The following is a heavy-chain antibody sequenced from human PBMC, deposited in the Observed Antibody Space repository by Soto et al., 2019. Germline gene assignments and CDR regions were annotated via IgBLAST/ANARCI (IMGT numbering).Heavy chain of an antibody. CDR2: IKTKGDGGAT. CDR1: GLTFTSAS. D-gene: IGHD6-13*01. V-gene: IGHV3-15*07. CDR3: TSRTAAVCFVSD. Sequence: EVQLVESGGGLVEPGGSLRLSCAASGLTFTSASMNWVRQAPGKGLEWVGQIKTKGDGGATAYAAPVKGRFTVSRDDSINMLFLQMISLKAEDTAVYYCTSRTAAVCFVSDWGQVTLVTVPS. J-gene: IGHJ4*02.